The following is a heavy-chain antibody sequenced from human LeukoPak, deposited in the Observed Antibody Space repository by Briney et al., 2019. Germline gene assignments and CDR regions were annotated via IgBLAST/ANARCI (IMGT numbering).Heavy chain of an antibody. CDR1: GFTLSSYS. CDR2: ISSSGTYI. J-gene: IGHJ4*02. Sequence: GGSLRLSCAASGFTLSSYSVNWVRQAPGKGLEWASSISSSGTYIYYADSVKGRFTISRDSARNSLYLQMDSLRAEDTAVYYCARVRSGWQTDYWGQGTLVTVSS. CDR3: ARVRSGWQTDY. V-gene: IGHV3-21*01. D-gene: IGHD6-19*01.